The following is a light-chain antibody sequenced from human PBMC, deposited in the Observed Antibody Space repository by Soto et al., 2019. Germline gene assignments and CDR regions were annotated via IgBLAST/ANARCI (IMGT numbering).Light chain of an antibody. V-gene: IGKV1-39*01. CDR3: QQSYSTLRT. Sequence: DILMTQSPSSLSASVGDRVTITCRASQSFSSYLNWYQQKPGKAPNLLIYAASILQSGVPSRFSGSGSGTDFTLTISSLQPEDFATYYCQQSYSTLRTFGQGTKVDIK. CDR2: AAS. CDR1: QSFSSY. J-gene: IGKJ1*01.